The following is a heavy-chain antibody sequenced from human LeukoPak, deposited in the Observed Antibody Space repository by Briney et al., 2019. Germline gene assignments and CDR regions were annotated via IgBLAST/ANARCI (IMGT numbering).Heavy chain of an antibody. CDR1: GFTFGDYA. V-gene: IGHV3-49*04. CDR3: TRGYGSGLMDV. J-gene: IGHJ4*02. D-gene: IGHD6-19*01. Sequence: GRSLRLSCTASGFTFGDYAMSWVRQAPGKGLEWVGFIRSKAYGGTTEYAASVKSRFTISRDDSKSIAYLQMNSLKTEDTAVYYCTRGYGSGLMDVWGQGTLVTVSS. CDR2: IRSKAYGGTT.